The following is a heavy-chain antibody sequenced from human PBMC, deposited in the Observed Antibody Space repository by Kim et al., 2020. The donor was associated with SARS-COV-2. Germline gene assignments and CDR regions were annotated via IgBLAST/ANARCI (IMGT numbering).Heavy chain of an antibody. Sequence: SETLSLTCTVSGGSISSYYWSWIRQPPGKGLEWIGYIYYSGSTNYNPSLKSRVTISVDTSKNQFSLKLSSVTAADTAVYYCARMSGPAVMSGVVDYWGQGTLVTVSS. CDR2: IYYSGST. D-gene: IGHD2-2*01. J-gene: IGHJ4*02. CDR1: GGSISSYY. V-gene: IGHV4-59*01. CDR3: ARMSGPAVMSGVVDY.